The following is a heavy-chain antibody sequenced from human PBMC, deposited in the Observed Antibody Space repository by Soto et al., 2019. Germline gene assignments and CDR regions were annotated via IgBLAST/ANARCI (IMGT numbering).Heavy chain of an antibody. V-gene: IGHV3-33*01. CDR1: GFTISTHG. Sequence: QVQLVESGGGVVQPGTSLRLSCAASGFTISTHGMHWVRQDPGKGLEWVANIWYDGSNRFYADSVKGRFTISKDNSKNTLYLPRSSLRAEDTAVYYCAAATTWNFHFHYWGQGTQVTVSS. J-gene: IGHJ4*02. CDR3: AAATTWNFHFHY. D-gene: IGHD1-7*01. CDR2: IWYDGSNR.